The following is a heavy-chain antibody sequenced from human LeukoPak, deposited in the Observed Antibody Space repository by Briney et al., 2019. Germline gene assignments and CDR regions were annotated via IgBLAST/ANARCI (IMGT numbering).Heavy chain of an antibody. J-gene: IGHJ4*02. CDR1: GFTFSNYG. CDR3: AKDPLGAAAGTGYFDY. V-gene: IGHV3-33*06. D-gene: IGHD6-13*01. Sequence: PGGSLRLSCAASGFTFSNYGMHWVRQAPGKGLEWVAIIWYDGSNEDYADSVKGRFTISRDNSKNMLYLQMNSLRAEDAAVYYCAKDPLGAAAGTGYFDYWGQGTLVTVSS. CDR2: IWYDGSNE.